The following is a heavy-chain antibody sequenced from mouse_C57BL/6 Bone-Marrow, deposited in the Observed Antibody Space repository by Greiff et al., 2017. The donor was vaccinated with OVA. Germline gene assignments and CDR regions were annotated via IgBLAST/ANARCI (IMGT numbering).Heavy chain of an antibody. CDR2: LRSKSSNYAT. V-gene: IGHV10-3*01. CDR3: VRDYNGYYVGFAY. Sequence: EVQLVESGGGLVQPKGSLKLSCAASGFTFNTYAMHWVRQAPGQGLEWVARLRSKSSNYATYYAVSVQDRFTISTDNSQSMLYLQMNNLKTEDTAVYYCVRDYNGYYVGFAYWGQGTLVTVSA. J-gene: IGHJ3*01. D-gene: IGHD2-3*01. CDR1: GFTFNTYA.